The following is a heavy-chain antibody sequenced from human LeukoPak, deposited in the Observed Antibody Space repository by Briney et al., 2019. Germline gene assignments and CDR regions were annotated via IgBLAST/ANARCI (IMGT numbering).Heavy chain of an antibody. D-gene: IGHD5-18*01. V-gene: IGHV6-1*01. CDR2: IYYRLKCYY. J-gene: IGHJ5*02. Sequence: TPSLTCAISGDRASGTSVSWNCTRQHPSRCLGWQVRIYYRLKCYYDYAVSVKSGITIAPDTSKNQFSLQLNSVTPEDTAVYYCARGEGYSYGYWWFDPWGQGTLVTVSS. CDR1: GDRASGTSVS. CDR3: ARGEGYSYGYWWFDP.